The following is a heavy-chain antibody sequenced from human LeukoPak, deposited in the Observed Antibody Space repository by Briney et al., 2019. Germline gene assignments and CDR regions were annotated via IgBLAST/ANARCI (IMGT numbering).Heavy chain of an antibody. Sequence: SVKVSCKASGGTFSSYAISWVRQAPGQGLEWMGGIIPIFGTANYAQKFQGRVTITADESTSIAYMELSSLRSEDTAVYYCARGSVEGYSYGYLGIDYWGQGTLVTVSS. V-gene: IGHV1-69*13. CDR2: IIPIFGTA. D-gene: IGHD5-18*01. CDR3: ARGSVEGYSYGYLGIDY. CDR1: GGTFSSYA. J-gene: IGHJ4*02.